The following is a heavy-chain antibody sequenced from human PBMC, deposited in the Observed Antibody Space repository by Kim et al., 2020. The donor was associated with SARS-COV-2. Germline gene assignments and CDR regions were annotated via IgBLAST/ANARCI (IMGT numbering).Heavy chain of an antibody. CDR2: INHSGST. Sequence: SETLSLTCAVYGGSFSGYYWSWIRQPPGKGLEWIGEINHSGSTNYNPSLKSRVTISVDTSKNQFSLKLSSVTAADTAVYYCARVRPITMVRGVIITSGMYAFDIWGQGTMVTVSS. D-gene: IGHD3-10*01. J-gene: IGHJ3*02. V-gene: IGHV4-34*01. CDR3: ARVRPITMVRGVIITSGMYAFDI. CDR1: GGSFSGYY.